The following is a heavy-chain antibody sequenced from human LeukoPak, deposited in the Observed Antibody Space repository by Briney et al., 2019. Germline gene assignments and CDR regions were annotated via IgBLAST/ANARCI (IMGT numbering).Heavy chain of an antibody. J-gene: IGHJ6*02. CDR2: ISYDGSNK. V-gene: IGHV3-30-3*01. Sequence: GGSLRLSCAASGFTFSSYAMQWVRQAPGKGLEWVAVISYDGSNKYYADSVKGRFTISRDNSKNTLYLQMNSLRAEDTAVYYCASQSYFYGMNVWGQGTTVTVSS. CDR1: GFTFSSYA. CDR3: ASQSYFYGMNV.